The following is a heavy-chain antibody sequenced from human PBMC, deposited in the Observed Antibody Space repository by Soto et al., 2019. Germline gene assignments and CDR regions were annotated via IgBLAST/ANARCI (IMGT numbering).Heavy chain of an antibody. Sequence: EVRLVASGGGSVQPGGSLKLSCAASELNFSGSAIHWVRQAPGKGLEWVGRIRSRANNYATSSGESVRGRFTFFRDDLNIMAYLQMNTLKTEDTAIYYCARGQQAAIGDYYYHGLDVWGQGTSVTVSS. J-gene: IGHJ6*02. CDR1: ELNFSGSA. CDR3: ARGQQAAIGDYYYHGLDV. D-gene: IGHD3-10*01. V-gene: IGHV3-73*02. CDR2: IRSRANNYAT.